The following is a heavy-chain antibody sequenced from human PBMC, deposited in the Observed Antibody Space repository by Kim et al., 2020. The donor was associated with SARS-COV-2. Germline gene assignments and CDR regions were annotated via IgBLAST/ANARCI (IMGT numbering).Heavy chain of an antibody. J-gene: IGHJ4*02. CDR1: GFTFSSYS. CDR2: ISSSSYI. D-gene: IGHD6-13*01. V-gene: IGHV3-21*01. Sequence: GGSLRLSCAASGFTFSSYSMNWVRQAPGKGLEWVSSISSSSYIYYADSVKGRFTISRDNAKNSLYLQMNSLRAEDTAVYYCARHSWGIAAAGYWGQGTLVTVSS. CDR3: ARHSWGIAAAGY.